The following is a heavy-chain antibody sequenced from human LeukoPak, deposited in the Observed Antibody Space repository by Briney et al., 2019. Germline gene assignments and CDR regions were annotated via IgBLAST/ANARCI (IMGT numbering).Heavy chain of an antibody. V-gene: IGHV4-59*01. Sequence: SETLSLTCTVSGGSISSYYWSWIRQPPGKGLEWIGYIYYSGSTNYNPSLKSRVTISVDTSKNQFSLKLSSVTAADTAVYYCARVSYDILASNWFDPWGQGILVTVSS. CDR1: GGSISSYY. D-gene: IGHD3-9*01. CDR3: ARVSYDILASNWFDP. CDR2: IYYSGST. J-gene: IGHJ5*02.